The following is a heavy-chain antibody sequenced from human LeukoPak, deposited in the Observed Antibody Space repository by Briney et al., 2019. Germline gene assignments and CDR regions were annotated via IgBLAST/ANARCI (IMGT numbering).Heavy chain of an antibody. CDR3: ARHSPQGYNARVFDY. CDR2: IYHSGSS. D-gene: IGHD5-24*01. CDR1: GGSIRSYY. J-gene: IGHJ4*02. Sequence: SETLSLTCTVSGGSIRSYYRSWIRQPPGKGLEWIGYIYHSGSSNYNPSLKSRVTISVDRSKNQFSLKLSSVTAADTAVYYCARHSPQGYNARVFDYWGQGTLVTVSS. V-gene: IGHV4-59*08.